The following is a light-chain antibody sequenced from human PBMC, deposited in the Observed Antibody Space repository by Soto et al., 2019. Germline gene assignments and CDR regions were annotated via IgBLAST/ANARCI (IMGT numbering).Light chain of an antibody. J-gene: IGKJ5*01. CDR3: QQSYTIT. CDR1: QSISIN. CDR2: AAS. V-gene: IGKV1-39*01. Sequence: DIPVTQSPSSLSASVGDRVTITCRASQSISINLNWYQQKPGEAPKLLIYAASTLRSGVSSRFVGSGSGTDFTLTISSLQPEDFATYYCQQSYTITFGQGTRLEMK.